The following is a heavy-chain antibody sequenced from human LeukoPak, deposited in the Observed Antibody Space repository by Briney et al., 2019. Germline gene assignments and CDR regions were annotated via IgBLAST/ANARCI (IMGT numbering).Heavy chain of an antibody. D-gene: IGHD6-13*01. CDR1: GYTFTSYG. J-gene: IGHJ3*02. Sequence: ASVKVSCKASGYTFTSYGISWVRQAPGQGLEWMGWVSAYNGNTNYAQKLQGRVTMTTDTSTSTAYMELRRLRSDDTAVYYCARAYSSSWYSRGAFDIWGQGTMVTVSS. CDR3: ARAYSSSWYSRGAFDI. CDR2: VSAYNGNT. V-gene: IGHV1-18*01.